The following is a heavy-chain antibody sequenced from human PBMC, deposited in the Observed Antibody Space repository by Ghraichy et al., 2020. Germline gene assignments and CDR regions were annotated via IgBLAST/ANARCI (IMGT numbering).Heavy chain of an antibody. Sequence: LSLTCAASGFTFSSYGLHWVRQAPGKVLEWVAVIWYDGSKKYYADSVKGRFTISRDNSKNTLYLQMNSLRAEDTAVYYCARDHRIVVAQYYFDYWGQGTLVTVSS. V-gene: IGHV3-33*01. CDR1: GFTFSSYG. CDR2: IWYDGSKK. CDR3: ARDHRIVVAQYYFDY. J-gene: IGHJ4*02. D-gene: IGHD2-15*01.